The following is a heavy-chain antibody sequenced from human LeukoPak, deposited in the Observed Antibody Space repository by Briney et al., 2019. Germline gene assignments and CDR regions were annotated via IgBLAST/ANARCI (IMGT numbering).Heavy chain of an antibody. D-gene: IGHD4-11*01. V-gene: IGHV4-31*03. CDR1: GGSISSSSYY. CDR2: IYYSGST. J-gene: IGHJ5*02. CDR3: ARDAAYSNSPGRGNWFDP. Sequence: SETLSLTCTVSGGSISSSSYYWGWTRQPPGKGLEWIGYIYYSGSTYYNPSLKSRVTISVDTSKNQFSLKLSSVTAADTAVYYCARDAAYSNSPGRGNWFDPWGQGTLVTVSS.